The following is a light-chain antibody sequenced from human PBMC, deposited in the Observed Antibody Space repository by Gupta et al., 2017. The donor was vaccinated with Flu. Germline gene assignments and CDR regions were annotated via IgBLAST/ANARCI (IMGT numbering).Light chain of an antibody. CDR3: QQANNFPQT. J-gene: IGKJ1*01. CDR2: AAS. V-gene: IGKV3-15*01. CDR1: QGVCTR. Sequence: PASLSASLGERVTLTCRASQGVCTRLAWYQQKPGKAPELLISAASTRDSGVPARFSGSGSGTEFTLTINSLQSEDFAVYYCQQANNFPQTFGQGTKVELK.